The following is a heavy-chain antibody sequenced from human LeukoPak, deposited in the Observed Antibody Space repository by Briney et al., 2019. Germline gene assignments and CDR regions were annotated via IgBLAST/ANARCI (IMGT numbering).Heavy chain of an antibody. CDR2: IYYRGTT. V-gene: IGHV4-39*07. D-gene: IGHD6-6*01. CDR3: ARDFSSSSSVYYYYYTDV. CDR1: GGSVSSSSYF. J-gene: IGHJ6*03. Sequence: PSETLSLTCTVSGGSVSSSSYFWGWIRQSPGKGLEWLGTIYYRGTTYYNPSLKSRVTISVDTSKNQFSLKLSSLTAADTAVYYCARDFSSSSSVYYYYYTDVWGKGTTVTVSS.